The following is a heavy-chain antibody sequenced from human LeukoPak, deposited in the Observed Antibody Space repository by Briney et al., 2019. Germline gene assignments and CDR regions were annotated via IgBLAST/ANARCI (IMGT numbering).Heavy chain of an antibody. D-gene: IGHD6-13*01. V-gene: IGHV1-18*01. J-gene: IGHJ4*02. CDR1: GYTFTSYG. CDR2: ISAYNDNT. CDR3: ARETAAAIDY. Sequence: ASVKVSCKASGYTFTSYGITWVRQAPGQGLEWMGWISAYNDNTNYAENLQGRVTMTTDTSTRTAYMELRNLRSDDTALYYCARETAAAIDYWGQGTLVTVSS.